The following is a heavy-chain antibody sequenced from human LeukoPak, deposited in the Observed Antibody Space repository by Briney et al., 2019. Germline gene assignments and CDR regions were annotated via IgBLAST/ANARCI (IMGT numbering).Heavy chain of an antibody. CDR2: IYYSGST. CDR1: GGSISSYY. D-gene: IGHD3-22*01. V-gene: IGHV4-59*01. Sequence: SETLSLTCTVSGGSISSYYWSWIRQPPGKGLEWIGYIYYSGSTNYNPSLKSRVTISVDTSKNQFSLKLSSVTAADTAVYYCARGRSGYYKDDVFDIWGQGAMVTVSS. CDR3: ARGRSGYYKDDVFDI. J-gene: IGHJ3*02.